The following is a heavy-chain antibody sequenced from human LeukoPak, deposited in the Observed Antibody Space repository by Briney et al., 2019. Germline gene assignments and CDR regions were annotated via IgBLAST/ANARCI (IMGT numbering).Heavy chain of an antibody. J-gene: IGHJ4*02. D-gene: IGHD4-23*01. CDR2: INTYKGDT. CDR3: AREFGHCYGDNCFYFFDT. V-gene: IGHV1-18*01. CDR1: GYTFTNYN. Sequence: GASVRLSCKASGYTFTNYNISWVRQAPGQGLEWMGWINTYKGDTLYAQTLQGRVTITADTSTNTAYMELRSLIFDDTAVYYCAREFGHCYGDNCFYFFDTWGQGFRVTVSS.